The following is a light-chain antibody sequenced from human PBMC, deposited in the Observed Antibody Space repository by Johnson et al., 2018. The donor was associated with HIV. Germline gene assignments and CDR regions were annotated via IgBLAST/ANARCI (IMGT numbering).Light chain of an antibody. V-gene: IGLV1-51*02. J-gene: IGLJ1*01. CDR3: GTWDSSLNGYV. CDR2: ENN. Sequence: QSVLTQPPSVSAAPGQKVTISCSGSSSNIGNSYVSWFQQLPGTAPKLLIYENNKRPSGIPARFYGSKSGTSATLGITGLQAGDEADYYCGTWDSSLNGYVFATGTKVTVL. CDR1: SSNIGNSY.